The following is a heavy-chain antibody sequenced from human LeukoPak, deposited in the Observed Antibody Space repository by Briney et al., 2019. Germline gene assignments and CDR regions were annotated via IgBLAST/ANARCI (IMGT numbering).Heavy chain of an antibody. J-gene: IGHJ4*02. Sequence: GGSLRLSCAASGFTFSSYAMHWVRQAPGKGLEWVAVISYDGSNKYYADSVKGRFTISRDNAKNSLYLQMNSLRAEDTAVYYCAREYSSSSNYWGQGTLVTVSS. D-gene: IGHD6-6*01. CDR1: GFTFSSYA. CDR3: AREYSSSSNY. CDR2: ISYDGSNK. V-gene: IGHV3-30-3*01.